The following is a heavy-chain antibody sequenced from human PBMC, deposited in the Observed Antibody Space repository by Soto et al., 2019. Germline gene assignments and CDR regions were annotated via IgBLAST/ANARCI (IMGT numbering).Heavy chain of an antibody. CDR3: ARVRDNSGSKEGDCDY. D-gene: IGHD3-22*01. V-gene: IGHV3-30-3*01. J-gene: IGHJ4*02. CDR1: GFNLVNYA. Sequence: QVQLVESGGGVVQPGTSLRLSCTASGFNLVNYAMHWVRQAPGKGLEWVAVISYDGDNKYYADSVKGRFTVSRDNSKNTLYLQLNSLRVEETARYYCARVRDNSGSKEGDCDYWGQGTLVAVSS. CDR2: ISYDGDNK.